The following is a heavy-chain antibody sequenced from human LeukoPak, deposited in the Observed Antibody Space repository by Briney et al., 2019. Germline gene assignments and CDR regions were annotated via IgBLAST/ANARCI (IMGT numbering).Heavy chain of an antibody. CDR1: GGSISSYY. J-gene: IGHJ4*02. CDR3: ARGGQLVLGYYFVY. V-gene: IGHV4-59*01. D-gene: IGHD6-13*01. Sequence: SETLSLTCTVSGGSISSYYWSWIRQPPGKGLEWIGYIYYSGSTNYNPSLKSRVTISVDTSKNQFSLKLSSVTAADTAVYYCARGGQLVLGYYFVYWGQGTLVTVSS. CDR2: IYYSGST.